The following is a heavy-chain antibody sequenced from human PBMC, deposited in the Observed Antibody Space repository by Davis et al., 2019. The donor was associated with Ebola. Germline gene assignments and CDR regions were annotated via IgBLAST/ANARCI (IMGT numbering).Heavy chain of an antibody. D-gene: IGHD3-9*01. V-gene: IGHV1-69*06. CDR3: ARDRERYFEAHYFDY. Sequence: AASVKVSCKASGYTFTSYAISWVRQAPGQGLEWMGGIIPIFGTANYAQKFQGRVTITADKSTSTAYMELSSLRSEDTAVYYCARDRERYFEAHYFDYWGQGTLVTVSS. CDR2: IIPIFGTA. J-gene: IGHJ4*02. CDR1: GYTFTSYA.